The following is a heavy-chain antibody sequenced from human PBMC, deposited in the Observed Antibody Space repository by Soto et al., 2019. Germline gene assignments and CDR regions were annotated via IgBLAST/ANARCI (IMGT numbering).Heavy chain of an antibody. CDR2: IYYSGST. Sequence: PSETLSLTCTVSGVSISSGGYYWSWIRQHPGKGLEWIGYIYYSGSTYYNPSLKSRVTMSVDTSKNQFSLKLSSVTAADTAVYYCERPLRSMIVVLRASFGDAFDIWGQGTMVTVSS. J-gene: IGHJ3*02. D-gene: IGHD3-22*01. CDR1: GVSISSGGYY. CDR3: ERPLRSMIVVLRASFGDAFDI. V-gene: IGHV4-31*03.